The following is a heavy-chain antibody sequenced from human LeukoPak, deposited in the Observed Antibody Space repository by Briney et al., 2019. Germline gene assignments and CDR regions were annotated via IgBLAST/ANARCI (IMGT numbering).Heavy chain of an antibody. CDR3: ASRAASVTLGY. Sequence: GASVKVSCKASGYTFSGYQVHWLRQAPGQGLEWMGRMNPSSGVTNSAQKFQGRVTMTRDASINTAYLDLSALKSDDTAVYYCASRAASVTLGYWGQGTLVTVSS. V-gene: IGHV1-2*06. CDR1: GYTFSGYQ. J-gene: IGHJ4*02. D-gene: IGHD2-15*01. CDR2: MNPSSGVT.